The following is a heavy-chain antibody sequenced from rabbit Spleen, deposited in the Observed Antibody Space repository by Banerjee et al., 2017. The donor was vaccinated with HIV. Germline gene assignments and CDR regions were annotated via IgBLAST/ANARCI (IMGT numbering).Heavy chain of an antibody. Sequence: QSLEESGGGLVQPEGSLTLTCKASGFDFSSSDDMCWVRQAPGKGLEWIACIDGGSSGSTYYASWAKGRFTITRSTSLNTVTLQLNSLTAADTAIYFCARSNYGGSVYATRLNLWGPGTLVTVS. CDR2: IDGGSSGST. V-gene: IGHV1S40*01. CDR1: GFDFSSSDD. J-gene: IGHJ3*01. D-gene: IGHD4-2*01. CDR3: ARSNYGGSVYATRLNL.